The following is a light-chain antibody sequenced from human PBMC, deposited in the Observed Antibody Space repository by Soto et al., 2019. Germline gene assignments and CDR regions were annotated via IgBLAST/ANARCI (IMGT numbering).Light chain of an antibody. CDR1: SSDVGGYNY. J-gene: IGLJ2*01. CDR2: DVS. Sequence: QSVLTQPASVSGSPGQSITISCTGTSSDVGGYNYVSWYQQHPGKAPKLMIYDVSNRPSGVSNRFSGSKSGNTASLTISGLQDDEEDDYYCSSYTSSSTLIFGGGTKLTVL. CDR3: SSYTSSSTLI. V-gene: IGLV2-14*01.